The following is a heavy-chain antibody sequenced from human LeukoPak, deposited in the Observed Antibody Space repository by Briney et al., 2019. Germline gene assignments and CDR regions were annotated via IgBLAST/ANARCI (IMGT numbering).Heavy chain of an antibody. CDR1: GYSINSGYY. V-gene: IGHV4-38-2*02. CDR3: ARGDCSSTICYSPMDV. J-gene: IGHJ6*03. Sequence: SETLSLTCTVSGYSINSGYYWVWIRQPPGKGLEWIGSIYRSGSTNYNPSLKSRVTISVDTSKNQFSLKVSSVTAADTAVYYCARGDCSSTICYSPMDVWGKGTTVTVSS. CDR2: IYRSGST. D-gene: IGHD2-2*01.